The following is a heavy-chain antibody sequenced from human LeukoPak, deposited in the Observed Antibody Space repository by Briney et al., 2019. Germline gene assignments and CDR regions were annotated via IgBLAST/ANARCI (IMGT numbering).Heavy chain of an antibody. D-gene: IGHD2-21*02. V-gene: IGHV4-31*03. J-gene: IGHJ4*02. Sequence: SETLSLTCNVSGDSINNGGYYWSWIRQRPGKGLEWIGYIYHSGTTYYNPSLRSRLTISLDTSKNQFYLRLTSVTAADTAVYYCARDSSVTAVPFDYWGRGTLVTVSS. CDR2: IYHSGTT. CDR1: GDSINNGGYY. CDR3: ARDSSVTAVPFDY.